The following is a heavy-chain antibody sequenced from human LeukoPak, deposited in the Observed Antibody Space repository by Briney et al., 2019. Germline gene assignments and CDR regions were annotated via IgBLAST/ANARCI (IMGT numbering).Heavy chain of an antibody. D-gene: IGHD3-10*01. CDR1: GGTFSSCA. J-gene: IGHJ4*02. V-gene: IGHV1-69*04. CDR2: IIPILGIA. Sequence: SVKVSCKASGGTFSSCAISWVRQAPGQGLEWMGRIIPILGIANHAQKFQGRVTITADKSTSTAYMELSSLRSEDTAVYYCARSTGSGPTGYYFDYWGQGTLVTVSS. CDR3: ARSTGSGPTGYYFDY.